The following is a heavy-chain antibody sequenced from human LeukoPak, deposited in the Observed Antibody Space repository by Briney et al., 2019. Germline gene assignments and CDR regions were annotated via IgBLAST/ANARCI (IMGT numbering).Heavy chain of an antibody. D-gene: IGHD3-10*01. CDR1: GFTFSGSA. CDR3: TGNYYGSGSYADFDY. CDR2: IRSTANGYAT. Sequence: GGSLRLSCAASGFTFSGSALHWVRQASGKGLEWIGRIRSTANGYATAYAASVKGRFTISRDDSKNTAYLQMDSLKTEDTAVYYCTGNYYGSGSYADFDYWGQGTLVTVSS. J-gene: IGHJ4*02. V-gene: IGHV3-73*01.